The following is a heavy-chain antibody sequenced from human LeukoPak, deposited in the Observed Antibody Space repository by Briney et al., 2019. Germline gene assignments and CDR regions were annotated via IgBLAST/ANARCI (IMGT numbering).Heavy chain of an antibody. Sequence: PGGSLRLSCVVSGFTFRGYPLSWVRQAPGKGPEWVAAITGYGLSTYCADSVKGRFTISRDDPTNTVSLHMDSLRAEDTALYYCAKPRPKDSETSGDDAFELWGQGTMVIVSS. CDR1: GFTFRGYP. J-gene: IGHJ3*01. CDR3: AKPRPKDSETSGDDAFEL. V-gene: IGHV3-23*01. D-gene: IGHD3-22*01. CDR2: ITGYGLST.